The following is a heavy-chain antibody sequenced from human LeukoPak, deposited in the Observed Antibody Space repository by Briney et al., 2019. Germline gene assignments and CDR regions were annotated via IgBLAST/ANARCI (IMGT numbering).Heavy chain of an antibody. CDR1: GFTVSSNY. J-gene: IGHJ3*01. D-gene: IGHD5/OR15-5a*01. Sequence: GGSLRLSCAASGFTVSSNYMSWVRQAPGKGLECVSVIYSGDNTYYADSVKGRFSISRDNSKNTLYLQMNSLRAEDTAVYYCARSHPRTSVFDFGGQGTMVTLSS. CDR2: IYSGDNT. V-gene: IGHV3-53*01. CDR3: ARSHPRTSVFDF.